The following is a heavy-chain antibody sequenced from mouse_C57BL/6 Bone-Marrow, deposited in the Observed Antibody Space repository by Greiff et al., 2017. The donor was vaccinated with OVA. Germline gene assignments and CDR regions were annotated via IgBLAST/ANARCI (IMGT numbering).Heavy chain of an antibody. J-gene: IGHJ3*01. CDR3: ARQGLYYDSPRFAY. CDR2: IYPGSGST. Sequence: QVQLKQPGAELVKPGASVKMSCKASGYTFTSYWITWVKQRPGQGLEWIGDIYPGSGSTNYNEKFKSKATLTVDTSSSTAYMQLSSLTSEDSAVYYCARQGLYYDSPRFAYWGQGTLVTVSA. V-gene: IGHV1-55*01. D-gene: IGHD2-4*01. CDR1: GYTFTSYW.